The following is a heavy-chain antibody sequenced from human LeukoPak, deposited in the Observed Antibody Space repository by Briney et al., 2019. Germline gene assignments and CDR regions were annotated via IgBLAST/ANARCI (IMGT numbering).Heavy chain of an antibody. J-gene: IGHJ4*02. V-gene: IGHV2-5*01. D-gene: IGHD5-18*01. Sequence: SGPTLVKPTQTLTLTCTFSGFSLSTSGVGVGWIRQPPGKALEWLALIYWNDDKRYSPSLKSRLTITKDTSKNQVVLTMTNMGPVDTATYYCAHLGYGPPGLEFDYWGQGTLVTVSS. CDR1: GFSLSTSGVG. CDR2: IYWNDDK. CDR3: AHLGYGPPGLEFDY.